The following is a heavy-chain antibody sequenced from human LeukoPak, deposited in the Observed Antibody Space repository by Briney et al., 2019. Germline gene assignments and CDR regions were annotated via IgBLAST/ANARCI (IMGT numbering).Heavy chain of an antibody. CDR3: ARDFLCSSTSCSYNYYGMDV. Sequence: GASVKVSCKASGYTFTSYAMHWVRQAPGQGLEWMGWINAGNGNTKYSQKFQGRVTITRDTSASTAYMELSSLRSEDTAVYYCARDFLCSSTSCSYNYYGMDVWGKGTTVTVSS. CDR2: INAGNGNT. D-gene: IGHD2-2*01. CDR1: GYTFTSYA. V-gene: IGHV1-3*01. J-gene: IGHJ6*04.